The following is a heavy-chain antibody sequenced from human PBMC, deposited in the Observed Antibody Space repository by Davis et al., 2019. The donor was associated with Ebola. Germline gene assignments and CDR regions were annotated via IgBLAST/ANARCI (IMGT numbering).Heavy chain of an antibody. V-gene: IGHV1-46*01. CDR3: AKDRHPLANNKIYYFDY. J-gene: IGHJ4*01. CDR1: GYTFTSYY. CDR2: INPSGGST. Sequence: ASVKVSCKASGYTFTSYYMHWVRQAPGQGLEWMGIINPSGGSTSYAQKFQGRVTMTRNTSITTAYMELNSLRPEDTAVYYCAKDRHPLANNKIYYFDYWGPGTLVTVSS. D-gene: IGHD2-15*01.